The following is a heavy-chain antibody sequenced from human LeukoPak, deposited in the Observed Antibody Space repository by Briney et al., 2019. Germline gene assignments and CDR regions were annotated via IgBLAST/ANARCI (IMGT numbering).Heavy chain of an antibody. CDR1: GFTFSTYS. CDR2: VSGNGDHT. D-gene: IGHD3-22*01. J-gene: IGHJ4*02. V-gene: IGHV3-23*01. Sequence: GGSLRLSCAASGFTFSTYSMTWVRQAPGKGLEWVSTVSGNGDHTYYADSVKGRFTISRDKSRNTLYLQMNSLGAEDTAVYYCAKVFSIYYYTQYYFDYWGQGTLVTVSS. CDR3: AKVFSIYYYTQYYFDY.